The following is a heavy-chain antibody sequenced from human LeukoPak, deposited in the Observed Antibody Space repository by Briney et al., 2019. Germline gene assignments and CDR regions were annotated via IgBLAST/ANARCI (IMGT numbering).Heavy chain of an antibody. CDR1: GGSVSSGSYY. CDR2: IYYSGST. Sequence: SETLSLTCTVSGGSVSSGSYYWSWIRQPPGKGLEWIGYIYYSGSTNCNPSLKSRVTISVDTSKNQFSLKLSSVTAAGTAVYYCARQHGDYGFIGLVDYWGQGTLVTVSS. D-gene: IGHD4-17*01. J-gene: IGHJ4*02. CDR3: ARQHGDYGFIGLVDY. V-gene: IGHV4-61*01.